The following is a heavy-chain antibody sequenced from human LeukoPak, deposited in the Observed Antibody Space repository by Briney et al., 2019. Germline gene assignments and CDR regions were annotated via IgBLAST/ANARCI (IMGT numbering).Heavy chain of an antibody. J-gene: IGHJ6*03. Sequence: PSETLSLTCTVSGGSISSSSYYWGWIRQPPGKGLEWIGNIYYSGSTYYNPSLKSRVTISVDTSKNQFALKLSSVTAADTAVYYCARGTGGLNPAGDYYYYMDVWGKGTTVTVSS. CDR3: ARGTGGLNPAGDYYYYMDV. CDR1: GGSISSSSYY. V-gene: IGHV4-39*06. D-gene: IGHD1-14*01. CDR2: IYYSGST.